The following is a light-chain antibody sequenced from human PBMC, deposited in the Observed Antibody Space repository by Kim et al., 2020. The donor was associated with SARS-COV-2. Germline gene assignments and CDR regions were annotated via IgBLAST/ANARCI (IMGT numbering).Light chain of an antibody. CDR3: QHHGGSPLYT. CDR2: GAS. Sequence: EIVLTQSPGTLSLSPGESATLSCRASQSVSSSYVAWYQQKPGQAPRLLIYGASSRATGIPDRFSGSGSGTDFTLTISRLEPEDFAVYYCQHHGGSPLYTFGQGTKLEI. V-gene: IGKV3-20*01. CDR1: QSVSSSY. J-gene: IGKJ2*01.